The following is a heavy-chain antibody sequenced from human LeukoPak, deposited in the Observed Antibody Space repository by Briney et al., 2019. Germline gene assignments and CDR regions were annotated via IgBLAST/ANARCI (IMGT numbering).Heavy chain of an antibody. V-gene: IGHV3-74*01. CDR2: INSDGSST. J-gene: IGHJ4*02. CDR1: GFTFSSYW. Sequence: PGGSLRLSCAASGFTFSSYWMHWVRHAPGKGLVWVSRINSDGSSTSYADSVKGRFTISRDNAKDTLYLQMNSLRAEDTAVYYCARDQGHNYFDYWGQGTLVTVSS. CDR3: ARDQGHNYFDY.